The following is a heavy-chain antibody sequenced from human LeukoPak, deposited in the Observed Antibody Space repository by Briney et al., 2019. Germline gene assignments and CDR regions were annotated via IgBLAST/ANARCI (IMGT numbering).Heavy chain of an antibody. CDR1: GFTFTSSA. D-gene: IGHD3-22*01. V-gene: IGHV1-58*01. CDR3: AKWSMIVVVISAHFDY. Sequence: SVKVSCKASGFTFTSSAVQWVRQARGQRLEWIGWIVVGSGNTNYAQKFQERVTITRDMSTSTAYMELSSLRSEDTAVYYCAKWSMIVVVISAHFDYWGQGTLVTVSS. CDR2: IVVGSGNT. J-gene: IGHJ4*02.